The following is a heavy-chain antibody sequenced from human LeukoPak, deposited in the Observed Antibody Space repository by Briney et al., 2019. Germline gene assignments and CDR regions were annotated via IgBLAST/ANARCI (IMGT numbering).Heavy chain of an antibody. D-gene: IGHD5-18*01. CDR3: ARAVAWIQLVYGMDV. CDR2: ISYDGSNK. CDR1: RFTFSTSA. J-gene: IGHJ6*02. Sequence: GGSLRLSCAASRFTFSTSAMHWVRQAPGKGLDWGAVISYDGSNKYYADSVKGRFTISRDNSKNTLYLQMNSLRAEDTAVYYCARAVAWIQLVYGMDVWGQGTTVTVSS. V-gene: IGHV3-30-3*01.